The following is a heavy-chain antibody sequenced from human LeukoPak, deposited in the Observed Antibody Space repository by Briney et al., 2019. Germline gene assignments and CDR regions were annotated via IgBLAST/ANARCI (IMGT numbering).Heavy chain of an antibody. V-gene: IGHV3-66*01. Sequence: GGSLRLSCAASEFSVGSNYMTWVRQAPGKGLEWVSLIYSGGSTYYADSVKGRFTISRDNSKNTLYLQMNSLRAEDTAVYYCAKMATYYTGTSAFYNYFDFWGRGTLVTVSS. CDR2: IYSGGST. D-gene: IGHD3-3*01. J-gene: IGHJ4*02. CDR3: AKMATYYTGTSAFYNYFDF. CDR1: EFSVGSNY.